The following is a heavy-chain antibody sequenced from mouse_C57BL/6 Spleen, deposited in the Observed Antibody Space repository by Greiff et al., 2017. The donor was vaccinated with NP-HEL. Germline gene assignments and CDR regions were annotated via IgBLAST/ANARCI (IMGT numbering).Heavy chain of an antibody. D-gene: IGHD4-1*01. CDR1: GYTFTDYY. CDR2: INPNNGGT. J-gene: IGHJ3*01. Sequence: EVQLQQSGPELVKPGASVKISCKASGYTFTDYYMNWVKQSHGKSLEWIGDINPNNGGTSYNQKFKGKATLTVDKSSSTAYMELRSLTSEDSAVYYCAREPGRGWFAYWGQGTLVTVSA. CDR3: AREPGRGWFAY. V-gene: IGHV1-26*01.